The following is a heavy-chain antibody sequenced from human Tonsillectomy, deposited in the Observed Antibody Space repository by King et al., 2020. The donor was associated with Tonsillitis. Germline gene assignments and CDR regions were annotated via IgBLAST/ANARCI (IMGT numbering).Heavy chain of an antibody. D-gene: IGHD2-2*01. CDR3: GRLPTGVVPAATVGY. J-gene: IGHJ4*02. V-gene: IGHV3-30*01. CDR1: GFTFSSYA. CDR2: ISYDGRNK. Sequence: QLVQSGGGVVQPGRSLRLSCAASGFTFSSYAMHWVRQAPGKGLEWVAVISYDGRNKYYADSGKGRFTISRDNSKNTLYLQMNSLRAEDTAVYYCGRLPTGVVPAATVGYWGQGTLVTVSS.